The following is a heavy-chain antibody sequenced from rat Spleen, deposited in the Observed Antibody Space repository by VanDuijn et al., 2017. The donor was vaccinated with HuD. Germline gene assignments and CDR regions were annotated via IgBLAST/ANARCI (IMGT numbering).Heavy chain of an antibody. D-gene: IGHD1-12*02. Sequence: EVQLVESGGGLVQPGRSLKLSCAASGFTYSNYVMAWVSQAPTKGLEWVASISTGGGNTYYRDSVKGRFTISRDNARSTLYLQMDSLRSEDTATYYCARVDYDGTFGLFDYWGQGVLVTVSS. CDR3: ARVDYDGTFGLFDY. CDR1: GFTYSNYV. CDR2: ISTGGGNT. V-gene: IGHV5-25*01. J-gene: IGHJ2*01.